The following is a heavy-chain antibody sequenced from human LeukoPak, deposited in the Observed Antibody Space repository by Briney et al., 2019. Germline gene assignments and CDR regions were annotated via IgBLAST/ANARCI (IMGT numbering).Heavy chain of an antibody. CDR3: ASSKPDLDT. CDR2: IYNTENT. CDR1: GGSISSFY. V-gene: IGHV4-59*08. D-gene: IGHD2-2*01. J-gene: IGHJ5*02. Sequence: SETLSLTCTVSGGSISSFYWSWIRQPPGKGLEWIGYIYNTENTNYNPSLKSRVTVSVDTSKNQFSPKVKSVTASDTAVYYCASSKPDLDTWGQGTLVTVSS.